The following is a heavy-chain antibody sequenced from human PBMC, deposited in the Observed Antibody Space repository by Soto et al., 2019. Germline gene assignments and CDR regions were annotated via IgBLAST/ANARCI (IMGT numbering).Heavy chain of an antibody. D-gene: IGHD2-2*01. Sequence: SETLSLTCTVSGGSISSGDYYWSWIRQPPGKGLEWIGYIYYSGSTYYNPSLKSRVTISVDTSKNQFSLKLSSVTAADTTVYYCARVGCSSTSCPYYYYYYGMDVWGQGTTVTVSS. CDR1: GGSISSGDYY. CDR2: IYYSGST. V-gene: IGHV4-30-4*01. CDR3: ARVGCSSTSCPYYYYYYGMDV. J-gene: IGHJ6*02.